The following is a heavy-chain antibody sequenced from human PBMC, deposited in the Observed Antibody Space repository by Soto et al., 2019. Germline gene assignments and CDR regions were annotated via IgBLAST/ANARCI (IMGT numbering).Heavy chain of an antibody. Sequence: SETLSLTCAVSGGSISSGGYSWSWIRQPPGKGLEWIGYIYHSGSTYYNPSLKSRVTISVDTSKNQFSLKLSSVTAADTAVYYCARGSLAMVRGVYWGQGTPVTVSS. CDR2: IYHSGST. V-gene: IGHV4-30-2*01. D-gene: IGHD3-10*01. CDR1: GGSISSGGYS. J-gene: IGHJ4*02. CDR3: ARGSLAMVRGVY.